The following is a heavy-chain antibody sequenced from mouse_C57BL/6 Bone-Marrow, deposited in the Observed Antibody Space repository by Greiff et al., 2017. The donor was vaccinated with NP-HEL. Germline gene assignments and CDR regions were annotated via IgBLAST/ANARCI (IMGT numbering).Heavy chain of an antibody. CDR3: ARYGYDGGVYARDY. CDR1: EYEFPSHD. CDR2: INSDGGST. V-gene: IGHV5-2*01. D-gene: IGHD2-2*01. J-gene: IGHJ4*01. Sequence: EVQRVESGGGLVQPGESLKLSCESNEYEFPSHDMSWVRKTPEKRLELVAAINSDGGSTYYPDTMERRFIISRDNTKKTLYLQMSSLRSEDTALYYWARYGYDGGVYARDYWGQGTSVTVSS.